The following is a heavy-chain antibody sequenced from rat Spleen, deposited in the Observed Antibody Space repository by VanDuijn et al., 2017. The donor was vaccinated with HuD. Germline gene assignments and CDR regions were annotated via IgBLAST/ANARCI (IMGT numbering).Heavy chain of an antibody. J-gene: IGHJ2*01. Sequence: EVQLVESGGGLVQPGRSLKLSCAASGFTFSDYNMAWVRQAPKKGLEWVATISYDGSSTYYRDSVKGRFTISRDNAKSTLYLQMNSLRSEDTATYYFTRDDPMGITNHDYWGQGVMVTVSS. CDR3: TRDDPMGITNHDY. D-gene: IGHD1-9*01. CDR1: GFTFSDYN. CDR2: ISYDGSST. V-gene: IGHV5-7*01.